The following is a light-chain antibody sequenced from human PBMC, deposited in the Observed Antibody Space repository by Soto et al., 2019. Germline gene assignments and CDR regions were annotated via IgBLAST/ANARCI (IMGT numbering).Light chain of an antibody. CDR2: DAS. CDR3: QEYNSYTGT. J-gene: IGKJ1*01. CDR1: RSVDLR. Sequence: DIQITQSPSTLSASVGDRVTITCRASRSVDLRLAWYPQKPGKAPKLLIYDASSLQSGVPSRFSGSGAGTEFTLTISSLQPDDFGTYYCQEYNSYTGTLGPGTKVDIK. V-gene: IGKV1-5*01.